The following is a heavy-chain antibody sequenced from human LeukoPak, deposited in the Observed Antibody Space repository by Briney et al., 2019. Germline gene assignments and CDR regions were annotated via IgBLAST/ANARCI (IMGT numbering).Heavy chain of an antibody. Sequence: SQTLSLTCGVSGGSISNGGYAWSWIRQPPGKGLEWIGYIFHSGHSYYNPSLKSRVTISLDRSKNQSSLKLSSVTAADTAVYYCARGYDVLTSHDYFDYWGQGTLVTVSS. CDR3: ARGYDVLTSHDYFDY. CDR2: IFHSGHS. CDR1: GGSISNGGYA. J-gene: IGHJ4*02. D-gene: IGHD3-9*01. V-gene: IGHV4-30-2*01.